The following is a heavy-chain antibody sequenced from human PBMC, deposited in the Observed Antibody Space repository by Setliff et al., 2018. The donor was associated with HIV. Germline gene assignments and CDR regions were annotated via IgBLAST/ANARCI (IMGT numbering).Heavy chain of an antibody. CDR2: IYYSGTT. Sequence: SETLSLTCTVSGDSVSSASYYWSWIRQPPGKGLEWIGYIYYSGTTKYNPSPKSRVTISVDTSKNQFSLKLSSVTAADTAVYYCASEAWTSYRSSSGYYYYYMDVWGKGTTVTVSS. D-gene: IGHD6-6*01. CDR3: ASEAWTSYRSSSGYYYYYMDV. J-gene: IGHJ6*03. V-gene: IGHV4-61*01. CDR1: GDSVSSASYY.